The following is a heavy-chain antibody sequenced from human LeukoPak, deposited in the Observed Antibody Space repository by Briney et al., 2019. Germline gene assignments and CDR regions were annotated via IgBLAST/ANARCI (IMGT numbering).Heavy chain of an antibody. CDR1: GGSFSGYY. J-gene: IGHJ6*03. CDR2: INHSGST. CDR3: ARGSRITMVRGVIIRATTHYYYMDV. Sequence: SETLSLTCAVYGGSFSGYYWSWIRQPLGKGLEWIGEINHSGSTNYNPSLKSRVTISVDTSKNQFSLKLSSVTAADTAVYYCARGSRITMVRGVIIRATTHYYYMDVWGKGTTVTVSS. V-gene: IGHV4-34*01. D-gene: IGHD3-10*01.